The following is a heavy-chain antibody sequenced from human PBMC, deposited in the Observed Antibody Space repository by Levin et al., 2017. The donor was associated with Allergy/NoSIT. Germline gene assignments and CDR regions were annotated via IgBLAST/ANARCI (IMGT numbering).Heavy chain of an antibody. D-gene: IGHD3-3*01. V-gene: IGHV1-18*01. J-gene: IGHJ6*02. CDR1: GYTFTSYG. CDR2: ISAYNGNT. CDR3: ARTRIRFLEWTASYYYYGMDV. Sequence: GESLKISCKASGYTFTSYGISWVRQAPGQGLEWMGWISAYNGNTNYAQKLQGRVTMTTDTSTSTAYMELRSLRSDDTAVYYCARTRIRFLEWTASYYYYGMDVWGQGTTVTVSS.